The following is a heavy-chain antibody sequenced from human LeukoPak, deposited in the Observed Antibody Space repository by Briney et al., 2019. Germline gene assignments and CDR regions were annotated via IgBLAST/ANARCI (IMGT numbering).Heavy chain of an antibody. CDR3: AGGEGANWFDP. CDR2: IYYSGST. J-gene: IGHJ5*02. D-gene: IGHD1-26*01. V-gene: IGHV4-59*08. CDR1: GGSISSYY. Sequence: PSETLSLTCTVSGGSISSYYWSWIRQPPGKGLEWIGYIYYSGSTNYNPSLKSRVTISVDTSKNQFSLKLSSVTAADTAVYYCAGGEGANWFDPWGQGTLVTVSS.